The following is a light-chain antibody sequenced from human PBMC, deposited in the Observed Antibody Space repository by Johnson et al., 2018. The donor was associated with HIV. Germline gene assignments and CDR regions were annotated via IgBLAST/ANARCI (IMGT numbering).Light chain of an antibody. V-gene: IGLV1-51*02. CDR1: SSNIGNNY. J-gene: IGLJ1*01. CDR2: ENN. Sequence: QSALTQPPSVSAAPGQKVTISCSGSSSNIGNNYVSWYQQLPGTAPKLLIYENNKRPSGIPDRFSGSKSGTSATLGITGLQTGDEADYYCGTLDSSLTGFVFGPGTEVTVL. CDR3: GTLDSSLTGFV.